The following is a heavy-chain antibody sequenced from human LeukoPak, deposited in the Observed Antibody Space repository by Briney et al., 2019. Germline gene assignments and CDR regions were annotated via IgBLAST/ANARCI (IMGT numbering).Heavy chain of an antibody. J-gene: IGHJ4*02. CDR3: ARASVGYCSGGSCYPGVY. CDR1: GDTFTGYY. Sequence: ASVKVSCKASGDTFTGYYMHWVRQAPGQGLEWMGWINPNSGGTNYAQKFQGRVTMTRDTSISTAYMELSRLRSDDTAVYYCARASVGYCSGGSCYPGVYWGQGTLVTVSS. CDR2: INPNSGGT. D-gene: IGHD2-15*01. V-gene: IGHV1-2*02.